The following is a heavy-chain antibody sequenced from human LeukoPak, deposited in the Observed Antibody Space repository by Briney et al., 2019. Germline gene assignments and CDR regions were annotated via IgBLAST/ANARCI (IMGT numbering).Heavy chain of an antibody. CDR3: ARGDGQVAVAGSMYFDY. V-gene: IGHV1-69*04. J-gene: IGHJ4*02. Sequence: SVNVSCTASGGTFSSYAISWVRQAPGQGLEWMGRIIPIFGIANYAQKFQGRVTITADKSTSTAYMELSSLRSEDTAVYYCARGDGQVAVAGSMYFDYWGQGTLVTVSS. CDR2: IIPIFGIA. D-gene: IGHD6-19*01. CDR1: GGTFSSYA.